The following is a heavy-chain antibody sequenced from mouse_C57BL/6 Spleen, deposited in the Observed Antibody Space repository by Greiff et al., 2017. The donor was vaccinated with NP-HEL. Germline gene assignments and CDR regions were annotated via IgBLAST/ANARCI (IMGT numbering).Heavy chain of an antibody. CDR3: ARLWGNPYYFDY. CDR1: GYTFTNYW. D-gene: IGHD2-1*01. CDR2: IYPGGGYT. V-gene: IGHV1-63*01. J-gene: IGHJ2*01. Sequence: VKLMESGAELVRPGTSVKMSCKASGYTFTNYWIGWAKQRPGHGLEWIGDIYPGGGYTNYNEKFKGKATLTADKSSSTAYMQFSSLTSEDSAIYYCARLWGNPYYFDYWGQGTTLTVSS.